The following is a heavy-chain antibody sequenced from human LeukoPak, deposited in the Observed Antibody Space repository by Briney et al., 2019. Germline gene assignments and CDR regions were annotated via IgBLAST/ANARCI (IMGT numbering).Heavy chain of an antibody. Sequence: GGSLRLSCAASGFTFSSYSMNWVRQAPGKGLEWVSSISSSSSYIYYADSVKGRFTISRDNSKNTLYLQMNSLRAEDTAVYYCAKELNYYDSSGRHSDVFDTWGQGTMVTVSS. D-gene: IGHD3-22*01. CDR2: ISSSSSYI. V-gene: IGHV3-21*04. J-gene: IGHJ3*02. CDR1: GFTFSSYS. CDR3: AKELNYYDSSGRHSDVFDT.